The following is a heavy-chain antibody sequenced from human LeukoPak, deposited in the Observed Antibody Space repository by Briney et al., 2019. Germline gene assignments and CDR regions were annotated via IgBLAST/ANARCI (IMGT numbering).Heavy chain of an antibody. D-gene: IGHD3-10*01. CDR1: GDSIRSYY. CDR2: IDSSGIT. V-gene: IGHV4-4*07. Sequence: SETLSLTCTVSGDSIRSYYWSWIRQPAGKGLEWVGLIDSSGITSYNPSLKSRVTMSVDTSKNQFSLKLSSVTAADTAVYYCARDASGSYVIDHWGQGTLVTVSS. J-gene: IGHJ4*02. CDR3: ARDASGSYVIDH.